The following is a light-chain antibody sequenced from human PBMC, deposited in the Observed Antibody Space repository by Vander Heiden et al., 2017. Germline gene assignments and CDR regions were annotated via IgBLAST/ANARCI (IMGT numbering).Light chain of an antibody. V-gene: IGKV1-33*01. J-gene: IGKJ4*01. CDR2: DAS. CDR1: QDISNY. Sequence: DIQMTQSPSSLSASVGDRVTIICQASQDISNYLNWYQQNPGKAPKLLIYDASYLETGGPSRFSGSGSGTDFTFTISSLQPEDIATYYCQQNDNRPPGTFGGGTKVEIK. CDR3: QQNDNRPPGT.